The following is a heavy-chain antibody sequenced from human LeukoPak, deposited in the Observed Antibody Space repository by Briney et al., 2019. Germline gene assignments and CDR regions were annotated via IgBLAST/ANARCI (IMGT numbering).Heavy chain of an antibody. CDR1: GGSISSYY. CDR3: ARDRQQLAVRYMDV. Sequence: SETLSLTCTVSGGSISSYYWSWIRQPPGKGLEWIGYIYYSGSTNYNPSLKSRVTISVDTSKNQFSLKLSSVTAADTAVYYCARDRQQLAVRYMDVWGKGTTVTVSS. CDR2: IYYSGST. J-gene: IGHJ6*03. D-gene: IGHD6-13*01. V-gene: IGHV4-59*01.